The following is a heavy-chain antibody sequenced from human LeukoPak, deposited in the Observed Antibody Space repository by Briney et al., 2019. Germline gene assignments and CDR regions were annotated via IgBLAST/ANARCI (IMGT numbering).Heavy chain of an antibody. CDR1: GYTFTSYD. Sequence: ASVKVSCKASGYTFTSYDINWVRQATGQGLEWMGRINPNSGGTNYAQKFQGRVTMTRDTSISTAYMELSRLRSDDTAVYYCARGGHDFWSGPNYYFDYWGQGTLVTVSS. J-gene: IGHJ4*02. CDR3: ARGGHDFWSGPNYYFDY. D-gene: IGHD3-3*01. CDR2: INPNSGGT. V-gene: IGHV1-2*06.